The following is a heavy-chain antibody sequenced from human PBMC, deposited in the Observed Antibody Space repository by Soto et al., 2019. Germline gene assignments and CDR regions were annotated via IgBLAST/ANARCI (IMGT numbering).Heavy chain of an antibody. CDR1: GGSISSSNW. V-gene: IGHV4-4*02. CDR3: ASLGIAAAGPDAFDI. D-gene: IGHD6-13*01. CDR2: IYHSGST. J-gene: IGHJ3*02. Sequence: QVQLQESGPGLVKPSGTLSLTCAVSGGSISSSNWWSWVRQPPGKGLEWIGEIYHSGSTNYNPSLKSLVTIAVDKSKNQFSLKLSSVTAADTAVYYCASLGIAAAGPDAFDIWGQGTMVTVSS.